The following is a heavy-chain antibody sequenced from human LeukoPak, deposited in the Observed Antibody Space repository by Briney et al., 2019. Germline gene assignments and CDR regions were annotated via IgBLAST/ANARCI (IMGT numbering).Heavy chain of an antibody. CDR3: AHREGGYIYSSGFDY. Sequence: SGPTLVKPTQTLTLTCTFSGFSLSTSGVGVGWIRQPPGKALEWLALIYWNDDKRYSPSLKSRLTITKDTSKNQVVLTMTNMDPVDTATYYCAHREGGYIYSSGFDYWGQGTLVTVSS. D-gene: IGHD6-19*01. V-gene: IGHV2-5*01. CDR1: GFSLSTSGVG. J-gene: IGHJ4*02. CDR2: IYWNDDK.